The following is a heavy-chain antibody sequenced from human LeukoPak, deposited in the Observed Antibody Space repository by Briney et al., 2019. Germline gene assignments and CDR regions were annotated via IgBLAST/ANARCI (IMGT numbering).Heavy chain of an antibody. CDR3: ARLVYYYDSSGYYYYYFDY. J-gene: IGHJ4*02. Sequence: SEALSLTCTVSGGSISSYYWSWIRQPPGKGLEWIGYIYYSGSTNYNPSLKSRITISVDTSKNQFSLKLSSVTAADTAVYYCARLVYYYDSSGYYYYYFDYWGQGTLVTVSS. CDR2: IYYSGST. V-gene: IGHV4-59*08. D-gene: IGHD3-22*01. CDR1: GGSISSYY.